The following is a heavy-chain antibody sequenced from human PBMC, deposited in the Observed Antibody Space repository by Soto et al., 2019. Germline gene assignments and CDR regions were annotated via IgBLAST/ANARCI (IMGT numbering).Heavy chain of an antibody. Sequence: PGGSLRLSCAASGFTFSSYGMHWVRQAPGKGLEWVAVIWYDGSNKYYADSVKGRFTISRDNSKNTLYLQMNSLRAEDTAVYYCARDAGTTLNNWFDPWGQGTLVTVSS. J-gene: IGHJ5*02. CDR2: IWYDGSNK. V-gene: IGHV3-33*01. D-gene: IGHD1-7*01. CDR1: GFTFSSYG. CDR3: ARDAGTTLNNWFDP.